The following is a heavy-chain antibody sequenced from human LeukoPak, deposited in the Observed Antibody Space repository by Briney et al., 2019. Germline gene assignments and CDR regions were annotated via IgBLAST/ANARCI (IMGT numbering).Heavy chain of an antibody. V-gene: IGHV3-7*01. D-gene: IGHD4/OR15-4a*01. Sequence: GGSLRLSCAASGFTFNTYGMTWVRQAPGKGLEWVANIKQDGNEKYYVDSVKGRFTISRDNAKNSLDLQMNSLRAEDTAVYYCARDTLGEGEDANYAVYYFDYWGQGTPVTVSS. CDR1: GFTFNTYG. J-gene: IGHJ4*02. CDR3: ARDTLGEGEDANYAVYYFDY. CDR2: IKQDGNEK.